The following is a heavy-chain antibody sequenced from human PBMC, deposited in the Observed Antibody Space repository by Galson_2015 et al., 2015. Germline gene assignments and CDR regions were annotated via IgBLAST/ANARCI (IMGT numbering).Heavy chain of an antibody. Sequence: SMRISCAVSGFTVSSNYMNWVRQAPGKGVEWVSIIYSGGSTYYADSVKGRFTISRDNSKNTLYLQMNSLRAEDTAVYYCARVVASYGGFDYWGQGTLVTVSS. CDR2: IYSGGST. V-gene: IGHV3-53*01. CDR3: ARVVASYGGFDY. CDR1: GFTVSSNY. D-gene: IGHD5-12*01. J-gene: IGHJ4*02.